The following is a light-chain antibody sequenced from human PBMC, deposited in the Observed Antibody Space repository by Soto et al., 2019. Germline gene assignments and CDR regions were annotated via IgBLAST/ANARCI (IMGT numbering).Light chain of an antibody. J-gene: IGKJ3*01. CDR2: AAS. CDR3: QEYSKWPLFT. V-gene: IGKV3-15*01. Sequence: EIVVTQSPGILSVSPGDRATLSGRASQSVGRNLAWYQQKPGQAPTPLIYAASTRATGLPARFSGSGSGTDFTHTITSLQSEDFSVYYCQEYSKWPLFTFGPGTRLDIK. CDR1: QSVGRN.